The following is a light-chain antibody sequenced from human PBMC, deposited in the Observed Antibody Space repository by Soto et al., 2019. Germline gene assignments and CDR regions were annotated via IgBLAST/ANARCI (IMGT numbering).Light chain of an antibody. CDR1: QGIRNE. J-gene: IGKJ1*01. Sequence: AIQMTQSPSSVSASVGDRVTITCRASQGIRNELGWYQQKPGKAPTLLIYSASSLQSGVPSRFSGGGYGTDFILTISGMQPDDDAAYFCLQHLTYPRTFGQGTKV. CDR2: SAS. CDR3: LQHLTYPRT. V-gene: IGKV1-6*01.